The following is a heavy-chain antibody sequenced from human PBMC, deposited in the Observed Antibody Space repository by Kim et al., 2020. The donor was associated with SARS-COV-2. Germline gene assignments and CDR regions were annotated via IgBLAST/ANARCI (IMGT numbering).Heavy chain of an antibody. CDR2: IYPGDSDT. V-gene: IGHV5-51*01. Sequence: GESLKISCKGSGYSFTSYWIGWVRQMPGKGLEWMGIIYPGDSDTRYSPSFQGQVTISADKSISTAYLQWSSLKASDTAMYYCARGWGYYYGSGSRILGVSWGQGTLVTVSS. D-gene: IGHD3-10*01. J-gene: IGHJ5*02. CDR1: GYSFTSYW. CDR3: ARGWGYYYGSGSRILGVS.